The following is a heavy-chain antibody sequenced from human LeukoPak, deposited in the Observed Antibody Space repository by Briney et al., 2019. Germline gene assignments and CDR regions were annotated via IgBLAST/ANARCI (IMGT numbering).Heavy chain of an antibody. D-gene: IGHD1-26*01. CDR3: AGDTSSGSYYVRT. Sequence: ASVKVSCKASGYTFTGYYMHWVRQAPGQGLEWMGRINPNSGGTNYAQKFQGRVTMTRDTSISTAYMELSRLRSDDTAVYYCAGDTSSGSYYVRTWGQGTLVTVSS. J-gene: IGHJ4*02. V-gene: IGHV1-2*06. CDR1: GYTFTGYY. CDR2: INPNSGGT.